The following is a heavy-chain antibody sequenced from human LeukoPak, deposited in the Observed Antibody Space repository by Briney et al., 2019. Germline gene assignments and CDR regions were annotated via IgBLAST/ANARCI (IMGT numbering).Heavy chain of an antibody. D-gene: IGHD3-3*01. CDR2: IYTSGST. J-gene: IGHJ4*02. CDR1: GGSISNYY. Sequence: SETLSLTCTVSGGSISNYYWSWIRQPAGKGLEWIGRIYTSGSTSYNPSLKSRVTMSEDTSKNQFSLKLSSVTAADTAVYYCARTLRFLYYFDYWGQGTLVTVSS. V-gene: IGHV4-4*07. CDR3: ARTLRFLYYFDY.